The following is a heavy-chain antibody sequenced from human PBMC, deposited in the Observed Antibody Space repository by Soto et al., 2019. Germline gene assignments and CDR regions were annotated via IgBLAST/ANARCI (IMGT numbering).Heavy chain of an antibody. J-gene: IGHJ4*02. V-gene: IGHV4-59*05. Sequence: SETLSLTCTVSGGSINYSYWGWIRQPPGKGLEWIGSIYYSGSTYYNPSLKSRVTVSVDTSKNQFSLKLSSVTAADTAVYYCATLWGQDWGQGTLVTVSS. CDR1: GGSINYSY. CDR2: IYYSGST. CDR3: ATLWGQD. D-gene: IGHD3-10*01.